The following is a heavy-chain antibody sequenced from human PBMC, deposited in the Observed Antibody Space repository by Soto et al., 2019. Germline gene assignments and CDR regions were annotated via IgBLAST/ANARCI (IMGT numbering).Heavy chain of an antibody. Sequence: ASVKVSCKASGYTFTSYAMHWVRQAPGQRLEWMGWINAGNGNTKYSQKFQGRVTITRDTSASTAYMELSSLRSEDTAVYYCARGGYCSGGSCYDYYYGMDVWGQGTTVTVSS. V-gene: IGHV1-3*01. CDR2: INAGNGNT. CDR1: GYTFTSYA. CDR3: ARGGYCSGGSCYDYYYGMDV. J-gene: IGHJ6*02. D-gene: IGHD2-15*01.